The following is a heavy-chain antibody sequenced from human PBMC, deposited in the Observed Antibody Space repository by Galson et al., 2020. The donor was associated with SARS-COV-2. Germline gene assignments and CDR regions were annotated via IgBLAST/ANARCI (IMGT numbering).Heavy chain of an antibody. D-gene: IGHD3-16*01. CDR3: AARGLLGEFPQ. CDR1: GFTFNSSA. CDR2: IVVGSGNT. Sequence: SVTVSCKASGFTFNSSAMQWVRQARGQRLEWIGWIVVGSGNTHYAQKFQERVTITRDMSTSTAYMELSSLRSEDTAVYYCAARGLLGEFPQWGQGTLVTVSS. J-gene: IGHJ4*02. V-gene: IGHV1-58*02.